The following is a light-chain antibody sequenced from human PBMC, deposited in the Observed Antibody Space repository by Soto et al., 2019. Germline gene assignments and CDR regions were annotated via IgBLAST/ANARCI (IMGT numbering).Light chain of an antibody. CDR2: GNT. CDR1: SSNIGAGYD. Sequence: QSVLTQPPSVSGAPGQRVTISCTGSSSNIGAGYDVHWYQQLPGTAPKLLIYGNTNRPSGVPDRFSGSKSGTSASLAISGLQAVDETDYYCQSYDSSLEVYVFGRGTKVTVL. V-gene: IGLV1-40*01. CDR3: QSYDSSLEVYV. J-gene: IGLJ1*01.